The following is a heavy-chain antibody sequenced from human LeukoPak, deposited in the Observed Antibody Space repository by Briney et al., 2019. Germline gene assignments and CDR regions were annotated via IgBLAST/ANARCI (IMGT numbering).Heavy chain of an antibody. D-gene: IGHD3-22*01. CDR2: IRGSGGST. J-gene: IGHJ4*02. CDR3: ARWLLSGGYYFDY. CDR1: GFTFSSYA. V-gene: IGHV3-23*01. Sequence: GGSLRLSCAASGFTFSSYAMSWVRQAPGKGLEWVSAIRGSGGSTYYADSVKGRFTISRDNSKNTLYLQMNSLRAEDTAVYYCARWLLSGGYYFDYWGQGTLVTVSS.